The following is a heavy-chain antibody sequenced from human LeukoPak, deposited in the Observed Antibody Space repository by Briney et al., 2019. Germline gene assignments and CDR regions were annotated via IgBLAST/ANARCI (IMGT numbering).Heavy chain of an antibody. D-gene: IGHD3-10*01. CDR2: IYSGGNT. J-gene: IGHJ3*02. CDR1: GFTFSSYW. Sequence: PGGSLRLSCAASGFTFSSYWMSWVRQAPGKGLEWVSFIYSGGNTHYSDSVKGRFTISRDNSKNTLHLQMNSLRAEDTAVYYCARVRIRGVIRENAFDIWGQGTMVTVSS. CDR3: ARVRIRGVIRENAFDI. V-gene: IGHV3-66*01.